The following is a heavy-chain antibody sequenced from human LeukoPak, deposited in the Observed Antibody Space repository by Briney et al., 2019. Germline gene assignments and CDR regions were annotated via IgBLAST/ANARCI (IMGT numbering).Heavy chain of an antibody. CDR2: IYYSGST. V-gene: IGHV4-59*01. CDR3: ARHYHGAAAALEYYFDY. CDR1: GGSISSYY. J-gene: IGHJ4*02. D-gene: IGHD6-13*01. Sequence: PSETLSLTCTVSGGSISSYYWSWIRQPPGKGLEWIGYIYYSGSTNYNPSLKSRVTISVDTSKNQFSLKLSSVTAADTAVYYCARHYHGAAAALEYYFDYWGQGTLVTVSS.